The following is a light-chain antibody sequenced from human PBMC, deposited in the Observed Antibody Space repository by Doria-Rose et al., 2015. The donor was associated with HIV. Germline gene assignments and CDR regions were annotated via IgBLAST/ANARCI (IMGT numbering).Light chain of an antibody. J-gene: IGLJ1*01. CDR3: CSYAGTPLV. V-gene: IGLV2-23*02. CDR1: SNDVGSYNL. Sequence: SNDVGSYNLVSWYQQHPGKAPKLMIYEVNKRPSGVSYRFSGSKSGNTASLTVSGLQAEDEADYYCCSYAGTPLVFGSGTKVTGL. CDR2: EVN.